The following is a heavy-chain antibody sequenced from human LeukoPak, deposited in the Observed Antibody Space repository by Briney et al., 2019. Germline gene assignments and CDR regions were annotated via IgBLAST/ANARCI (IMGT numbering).Heavy chain of an antibody. V-gene: IGHV3-48*01. Sequence: GGSLRLSCAASGFTFSSYEMNWVRQAPGKGLEWVSYISSSSSTIYYADSVKGRFTISRDNAKNSLYLQMNSLRADDTAVYYCARDSKGTLRVTLRGFDPWGQGTLVTVSS. J-gene: IGHJ5*02. CDR2: ISSSSSTI. CDR3: ARDSKGTLRVTLRGFDP. CDR1: GFTFSSYE. D-gene: IGHD2-21*02.